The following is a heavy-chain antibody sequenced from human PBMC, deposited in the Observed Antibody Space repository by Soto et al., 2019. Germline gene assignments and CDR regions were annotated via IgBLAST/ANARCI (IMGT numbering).Heavy chain of an antibody. CDR2: VSGSGGTT. J-gene: IGHJ4*02. Sequence: EVQLLESGGDLVQPGGSLRLSCAASGFTFSSSAMSWVRQAPGMGLEWVSGVSGSGGTTYSADSVKGRFTISRDNSRNTLYLQMNSLRADDTAVYYCAKNWGGDCYTSFDFWGQGTLVTVSS. CDR1: GFTFSSSA. CDR3: AKNWGGDCYTSFDF. D-gene: IGHD2-21*02. V-gene: IGHV3-23*01.